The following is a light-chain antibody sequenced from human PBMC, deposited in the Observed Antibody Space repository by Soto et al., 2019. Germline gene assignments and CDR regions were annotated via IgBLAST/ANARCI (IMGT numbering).Light chain of an antibody. Sequence: DIQMTQSPSTLSASVGDRVTITCRASQRISHYLAWYQQKPVKAPKLLIYSASDLERGVPSRFSGSGSGTEFTLTISSLPPDDFATYYCQHYNSYPYTFGQGTKLEIK. CDR2: SAS. J-gene: IGKJ2*01. V-gene: IGKV1-5*03. CDR1: QRISHY. CDR3: QHYNSYPYT.